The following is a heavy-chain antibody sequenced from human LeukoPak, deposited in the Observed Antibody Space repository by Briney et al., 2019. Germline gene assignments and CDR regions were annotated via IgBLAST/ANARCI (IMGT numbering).Heavy chain of an antibody. Sequence: PGGSLRLSCEASGFTFNSYATNWVRQAPGRGLEWVSAISGTGGSTYYADSVKGRFTVSRDNSKNTLYLQMNSLRAEDTAVYYCAKLAGWQLAAHSYWYFDLWGRGTLVTVSS. CDR2: ISGTGGST. V-gene: IGHV3-23*01. D-gene: IGHD6-6*01. J-gene: IGHJ2*01. CDR3: AKLAGWQLAAHSYWYFDL. CDR1: GFTFNSYA.